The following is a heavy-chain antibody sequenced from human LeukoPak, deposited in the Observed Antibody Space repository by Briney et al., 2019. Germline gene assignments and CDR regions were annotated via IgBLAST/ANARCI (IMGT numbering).Heavy chain of an antibody. CDR3: ARLATVVSRLGY. CDR2: IIPIFGTA. D-gene: IGHD4-23*01. J-gene: IGHJ4*02. Sequence: SSVKVSCKASGGTFSSYAISWVRQAPGQGLEWMGGIIPIFGTANYAQKFRGRVTITADESTSTAYMELSSLRSEDTAVYYCARLATVVSRLGYWGQGTLVTVSS. CDR1: GGTFSSYA. V-gene: IGHV1-69*01.